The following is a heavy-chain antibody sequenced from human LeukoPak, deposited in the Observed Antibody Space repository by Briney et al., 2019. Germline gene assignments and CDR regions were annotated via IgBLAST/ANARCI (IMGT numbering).Heavy chain of an antibody. J-gene: IGHJ3*02. Sequence: PTGGSLRLSCAASGFTFDDYAMHWVRQAPGKGLEWVSGISWNSGSIGHADSVKGRFTISRDNAKNSLYLQMNSLRDEDTAVYYCARGLGDVGASSDDAFDIWGQGTMVTVSS. CDR2: ISWNSGSI. D-gene: IGHD3-16*01. V-gene: IGHV3-9*01. CDR1: GFTFDDYA. CDR3: ARGLGDVGASSDDAFDI.